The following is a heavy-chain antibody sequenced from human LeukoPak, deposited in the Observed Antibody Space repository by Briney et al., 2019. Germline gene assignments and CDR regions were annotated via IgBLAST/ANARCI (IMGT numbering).Heavy chain of an antibody. D-gene: IGHD6-19*01. CDR3: AREPVAGVYYFDY. CDR1: GYTFTGYY. J-gene: IGHJ4*02. CDR2: INPNSGGT. V-gene: IGHV1-2*02. Sequence: GASVKVSCKASGYTFTGYYMHWVRQAPGQGLEWMGWINPNSGGTNYAQKFQGRVTMTRDTSISTAYMELSRLRSDDTAVYYCAREPVAGVYYFDYWGQGTLVTVSS.